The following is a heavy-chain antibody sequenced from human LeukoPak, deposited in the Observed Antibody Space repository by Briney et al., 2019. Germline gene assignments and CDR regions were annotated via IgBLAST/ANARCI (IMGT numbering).Heavy chain of an antibody. Sequence: GGSLRLSCAASGFTFSSYAMSWVRQAPGKGLEWVSAISGSGGSTYYANSVKGRFTTSRDNSKNTLYLQMNSLRAEDTAVYYCAKLMAAALSGDYWGQGTLVTVSS. D-gene: IGHD6-13*01. J-gene: IGHJ4*02. CDR3: AKLMAAALSGDY. V-gene: IGHV3-23*01. CDR2: ISGSGGST. CDR1: GFTFSSYA.